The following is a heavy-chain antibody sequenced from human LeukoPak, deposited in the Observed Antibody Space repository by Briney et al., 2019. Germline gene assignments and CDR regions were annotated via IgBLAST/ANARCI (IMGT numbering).Heavy chain of an antibody. CDR3: ARGRYYEEGVGFNYYFYGMDV. J-gene: IGHJ6*02. D-gene: IGHD3-3*01. CDR1: ALTFSDYY. V-gene: IGHV3-11*01. Sequence: PGGSLRLSCAASALTFSDYYVSWIRPAPGKGREWVSYISSCSSTIYYTDSVKGRCTISRDNAKNSLYLQMNSLRAEDTAVYYCARGRYYEEGVGFNYYFYGMDVWGQGTTVTVSS. CDR2: ISSCSSTI.